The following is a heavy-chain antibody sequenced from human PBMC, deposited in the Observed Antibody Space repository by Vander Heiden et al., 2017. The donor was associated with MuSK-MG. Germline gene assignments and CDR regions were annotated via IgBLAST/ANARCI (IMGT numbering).Heavy chain of an antibody. CDR1: GGSISSGGYS. Sequence: QLQLQESGSGLVKPSQTLSLTCAVSGGSISSGGYSWSWIRQPPGKGLEWIGYFYHSGSTYYNPSLKSRVTISVDRSKNQFSLKLSSVTAADTAVYYCARARRGYCSSTSCHNWFDPWGQGTLVTVSS. J-gene: IGHJ5*02. V-gene: IGHV4-30-2*01. CDR3: ARARRGYCSSTSCHNWFDP. CDR2: FYHSGST. D-gene: IGHD2-2*01.